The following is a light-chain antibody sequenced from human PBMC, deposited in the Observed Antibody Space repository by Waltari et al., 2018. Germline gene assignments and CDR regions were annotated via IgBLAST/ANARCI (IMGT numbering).Light chain of an antibody. CDR1: QSVSGS. J-gene: IGKJ1*01. Sequence: EIVFTQSPGTLSLSPGARAPPACRASQSVSGSLAWYQQKAGQAPRLLIYGASSRATGIPDRFSGSGSGSDFSLTISRLEPEDFAVYYCQHYVRLPATFGQGTKVEI. V-gene: IGKV3-20*01. CDR3: QHYVRLPAT. CDR2: GAS.